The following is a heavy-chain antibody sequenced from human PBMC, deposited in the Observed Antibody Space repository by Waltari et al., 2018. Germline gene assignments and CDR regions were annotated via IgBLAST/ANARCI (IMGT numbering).Heavy chain of an antibody. J-gene: IGHJ6*02. Sequence: QVQLVQSGSEVKKPGSSVKVSCKASAGTFSSYTIRWVRQAPGQGLEWMGRSMPILGRAIDAQKLQGGGTINAYKPTSTAYMGRSSLRPEDTAVYYCARGVGKQGDGMDDGGQGTTVTVSS. CDR1: AGTFSSYT. CDR2: SMPILGRA. CDR3: ARGVGKQGDGMDD. V-gene: IGHV1-69*08. D-gene: IGHD1-26*01.